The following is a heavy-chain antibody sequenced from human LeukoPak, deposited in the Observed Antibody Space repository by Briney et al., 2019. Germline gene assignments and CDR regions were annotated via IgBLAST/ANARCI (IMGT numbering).Heavy chain of an antibody. CDR3: AKAGLSDYYGSGSSN. D-gene: IGHD3-10*01. CDR2: VSGSGGST. V-gene: IGHV3-23*01. J-gene: IGHJ4*02. CDR1: GFTLSSYA. Sequence: GGSLRLSCAASGFTLSSYAMSWVRQAPAKGLGWVSAVSGSGGSTYYADSVKGRFTISRDNSKSTLYLQMNSLRAEATAVYYCAKAGLSDYYGSGSSNWGQGTLVTVSS.